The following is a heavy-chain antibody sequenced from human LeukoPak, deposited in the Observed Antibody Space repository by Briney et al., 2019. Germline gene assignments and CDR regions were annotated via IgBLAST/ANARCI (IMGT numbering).Heavy chain of an antibody. V-gene: IGHV3-20*04. CDR1: GFTFDDYG. J-gene: IGHJ1*01. CDR2: INWIGDTT. D-gene: IGHD1-14*01. CDR3: ATNPPRRTYLQD. Sequence: PGGSPRLSCAASGFTFDDYGMTWVRQVPGKGLEWIAEINWIGDTTRYGDSVKGRFTISRDNAKNSLDLQINSLRVEDTAFYYCATNPPRRTYLQDWGQGTLVTVSS.